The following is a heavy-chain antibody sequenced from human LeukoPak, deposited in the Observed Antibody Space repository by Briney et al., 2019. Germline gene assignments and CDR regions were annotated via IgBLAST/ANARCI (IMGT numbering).Heavy chain of an antibody. CDR3: ARERPGLALYY. D-gene: IGHD6-6*01. J-gene: IGHJ4*02. CDR1: GGSISSGGYY. V-gene: IGHV4-31*03. CDR2: IYYSGST. Sequence: SETLSLTCTVSGGSISSGGYYWSWIRQHPGKGLEWIGYIYYSGSTYYNPSLKSRVTISVDTSKNQFSLKLSSVTAADTAVYYCARERPGLALYYWGQGTLVTVSS.